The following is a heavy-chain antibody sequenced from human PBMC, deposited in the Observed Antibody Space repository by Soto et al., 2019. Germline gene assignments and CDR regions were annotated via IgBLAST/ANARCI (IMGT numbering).Heavy chain of an antibody. V-gene: IGHV4-61*08. CDR2: TYYNGDT. CDR3: ARGPAYIDGWRTFDL. J-gene: IGHJ4*02. Sequence: TVSDDSFRGAEYYWSWIRQPLGKGPEWIGYTYYNGDTKYNPALRSRVTMSEATSKNQFSLRLSSVTAADTAVYFCARGPAYIDGWRTFDLWGRGILVTVSS. CDR1: DDSFRGAEYY. D-gene: IGHD6-19*01.